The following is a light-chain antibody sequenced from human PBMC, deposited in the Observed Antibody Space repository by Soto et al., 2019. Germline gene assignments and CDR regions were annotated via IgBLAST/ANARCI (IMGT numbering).Light chain of an antibody. CDR1: QGIRNA. J-gene: IGKJ1*01. Sequence: DIQMTQSPSSLSASVGDRVTITCSATQGIRNALGWYQQKPGKAPKRLIYVASRLQSGVPSSFTGSGSGTGFTLTISSMQPEDFATYYCLQHNSYAWTLGQETKVDI. CDR2: VAS. CDR3: LQHNSYAWT. V-gene: IGKV1-17*01.